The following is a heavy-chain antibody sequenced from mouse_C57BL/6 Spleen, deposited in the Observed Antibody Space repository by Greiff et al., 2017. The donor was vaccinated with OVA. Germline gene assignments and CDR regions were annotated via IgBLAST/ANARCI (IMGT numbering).Heavy chain of an antibody. V-gene: IGHV5-9*01. CDR2: ISGGGGNT. J-gene: IGHJ1*03. D-gene: IGHD1-1*01. Sequence: DVKLVESGGGLVKPGGSLKLSCAASGFTFSSYTMSWVRQTPEKRLEWVATISGGGGNTYYPDSVKGRFTISRDNAKNTLYLQMSSLRSEDTALYYCARHFGLLGSYWYFDVWGTGTTVTVSS. CDR1: GFTFSSYT. CDR3: ARHFGLLGSYWYFDV.